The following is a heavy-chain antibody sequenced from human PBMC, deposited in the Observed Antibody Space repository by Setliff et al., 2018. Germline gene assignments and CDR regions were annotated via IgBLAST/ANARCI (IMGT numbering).Heavy chain of an antibody. Sequence: PSETLSLTCTLTAGSFDSGTHYWSWSRQPAGKVPEWIGLIQGTGNTNYNPSLQSRATISIDTSKTPISRKITSVTAADAALYSCAGTPARGTTWLSPFDYWGKGIRVTVSS. CDR2: IQGTGNT. CDR1: AGSFDSGTHY. D-gene: IGHD3-9*01. CDR3: AGTPARGTTWLSPFDY. V-gene: IGHV4-61*02. J-gene: IGHJ4*02.